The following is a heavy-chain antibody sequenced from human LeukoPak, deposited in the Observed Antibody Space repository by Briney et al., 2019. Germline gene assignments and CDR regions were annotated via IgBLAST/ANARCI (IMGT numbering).Heavy chain of an antibody. J-gene: IGHJ6*03. D-gene: IGHD3-16*02. V-gene: IGHV4-59*08. CDR1: GGSIGTYS. Sequence: SVTLCLTCTVSGGSIGTYSWSWVRQSPGTGLEWIGSIYVTGTRYNTDLQRRVTFSINRSRNQFCLKMASVTAADLAVYYCARHIGGGIEDMDVWGRGTKVTVSS. CDR2: IYVTGT. CDR3: ARHIGGGIEDMDV.